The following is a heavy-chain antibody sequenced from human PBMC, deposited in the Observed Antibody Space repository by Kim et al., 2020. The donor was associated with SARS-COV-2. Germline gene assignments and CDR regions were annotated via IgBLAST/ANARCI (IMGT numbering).Heavy chain of an antibody. CDR2: ISSSSSYI. Sequence: GGSLRLSCAASGFTFSSYSMNWVRQAPGKGLEWVSSISSSSSYIYYADSVKGRFTISRDNAKNSLYLQMNSLRAEDTAVYYCARDGYYDYVWGSYIYYFDYWGQGTLVTVSS. D-gene: IGHD3-16*01. J-gene: IGHJ4*02. CDR1: GFTFSSYS. V-gene: IGHV3-21*01. CDR3: ARDGYYDYVWGSYIYYFDY.